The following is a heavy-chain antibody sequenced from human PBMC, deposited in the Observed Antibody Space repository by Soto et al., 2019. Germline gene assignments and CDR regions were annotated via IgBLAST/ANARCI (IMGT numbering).Heavy chain of an antibody. D-gene: IGHD1-1*01. CDR1: GFTFSSYG. V-gene: IGHV3-30*18. CDR2: ISYGGSNK. Sequence: QVQLVESGGGVVQPGRSLRLSCAASGFTFSSYGMHWVRQAPGKGLEWVAVISYGGSNKYYADSVKGRFTISRDNSKNTLYLQMNSLRAEDTAVYYCAKDVPLERGYFDYWGQGTLVTVSS. J-gene: IGHJ4*02. CDR3: AKDVPLERGYFDY.